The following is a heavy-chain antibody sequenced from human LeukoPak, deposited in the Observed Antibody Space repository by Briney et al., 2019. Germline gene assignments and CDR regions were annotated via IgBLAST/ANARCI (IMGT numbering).Heavy chain of an antibody. J-gene: IGHJ4*02. CDR1: VYTFTGYY. CDR2: INHNIGGT. CDR3: ARDHLTYYDSGGYDLPFHN. Sequence: SVKVSCKASVYTFTGYYMHWVRQAPGPPLEWLEWINHNIGGTNYAQKFQGRVTMTRYTSISTAYMTLSSLTSDDTAVYSCARDHLTYYDSGGYDLPFHNWGQGNLVTVSS. V-gene: IGHV1-2*02. D-gene: IGHD3-22*01.